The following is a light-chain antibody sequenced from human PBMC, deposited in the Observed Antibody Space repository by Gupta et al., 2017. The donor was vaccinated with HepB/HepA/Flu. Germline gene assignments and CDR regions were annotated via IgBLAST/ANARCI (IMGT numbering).Light chain of an antibody. CDR1: NSDIGAYIY. J-gene: IGLJ3*02. CDR3: CAYTTSATWV. CDR2: DVI. V-gene: IGLV2-14*01. Sequence: QSALTQPASVSGSPGQSVTFPCTGTNSDIGAYIYVSWYQQHPGKVPRLLIYDVINRPSGVSNRFSGSKSGNTASLTISGLQAEDEADYYCCAYTTSATWVFGGGTKLTVL.